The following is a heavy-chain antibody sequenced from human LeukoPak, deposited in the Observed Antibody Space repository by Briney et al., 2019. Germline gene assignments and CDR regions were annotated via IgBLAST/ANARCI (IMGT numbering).Heavy chain of an antibody. CDR1: GDSMTIYD. Sequence: SETLSLTCTVSGDSMTIYDGRWIRQPPGKGLEYIGYIYYTGSTYYNPSLKSRVTLSVDTSKNQFSLRLSSVTAPDTAVYCRARDATAGNFDYWGQGTLVTVSS. V-gene: IGHV4-59*01. D-gene: IGHD6-13*01. J-gene: IGHJ4*02. CDR2: IYYTGST. CDR3: ARDATAGNFDY.